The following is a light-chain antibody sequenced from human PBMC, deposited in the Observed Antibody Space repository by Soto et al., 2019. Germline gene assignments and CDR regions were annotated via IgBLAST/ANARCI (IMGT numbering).Light chain of an antibody. CDR2: GAS. Sequence: EFVLTQSPGTLSLSPGERATLSCRASQSISDTLAWYQQKPGQAPRLLIYGASKRATGFPARFSGSGSGTDFTLTISSLQSEDFEVYYCQQYNNWPWTFGQGTKVDIK. J-gene: IGKJ1*01. CDR3: QQYNNWPWT. V-gene: IGKV3-15*01. CDR1: QSISDT.